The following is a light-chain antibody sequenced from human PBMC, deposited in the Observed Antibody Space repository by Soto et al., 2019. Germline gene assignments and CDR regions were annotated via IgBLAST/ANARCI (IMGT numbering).Light chain of an antibody. V-gene: IGKV3-11*01. CDR1: QSIGKY. CDR2: DVS. J-gene: IGKJ4*01. CDR3: QHRSNWPLT. Sequence: EIVLTQSPATLSSSPGERATLSCRASQSIGKYLAWYQQKPGQAPSLLIYDVSNRATGIPARFSGSGSGTDFALTISSLEVEDFATYYCQHRSNWPLTFGGGTKVEVK.